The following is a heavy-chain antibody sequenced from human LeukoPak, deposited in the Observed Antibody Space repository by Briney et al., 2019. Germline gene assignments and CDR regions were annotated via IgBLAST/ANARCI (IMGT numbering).Heavy chain of an antibody. CDR3: AKRSRRLTVVRGVPREDV. D-gene: IGHD3-10*01. J-gene: IGHJ6*02. Sequence: GGSLRLSCAASGFTFSSYGMSWVRQAPGKGLEWVSAISGSGGSTYYADSVKGRFTISRDNSKNTLYLQMNSLRAEDTAVYYCAKRSRRLTVVRGVPREDVWGQGTSVTVSS. V-gene: IGHV3-23*01. CDR2: ISGSGGST. CDR1: GFTFSSYG.